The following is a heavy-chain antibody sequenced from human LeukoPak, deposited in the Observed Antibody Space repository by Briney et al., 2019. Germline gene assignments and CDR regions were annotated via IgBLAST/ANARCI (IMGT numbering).Heavy chain of an antibody. CDR3: AKDRVKKYYYDSTGSSDY. D-gene: IGHD3-22*01. CDR2: ISGSGDST. Sequence: PGGSLRLSCAASGFTFSSCAMSWVRQAPGKGLEWVSTISGSGDSTYYADSVKGRFTISRDNSKNTLYLQMNSLRAEDTAVYYCAKDRVKKYYYDSTGSSDYWGQGTLVTVSS. V-gene: IGHV3-23*01. CDR1: GFTFSSCA. J-gene: IGHJ4*02.